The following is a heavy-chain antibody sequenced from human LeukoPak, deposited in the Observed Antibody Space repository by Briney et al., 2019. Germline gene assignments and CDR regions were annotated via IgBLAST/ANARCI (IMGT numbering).Heavy chain of an antibody. Sequence: GASVKGSCKASGYTFTNYYIHWVRQAAGQGLEWMGMISPSSGSTTYAQKFQGRVTMTRDTSTSTVYMQVTSLRYEDTAVYYCARDGETITAGGNSIYFDYWGQGTLVTVSS. CDR1: GYTFTNYY. CDR2: ISPSSGST. J-gene: IGHJ4*02. CDR3: ARDGETITAGGNSIYFDY. V-gene: IGHV1-46*01. D-gene: IGHD6-13*01.